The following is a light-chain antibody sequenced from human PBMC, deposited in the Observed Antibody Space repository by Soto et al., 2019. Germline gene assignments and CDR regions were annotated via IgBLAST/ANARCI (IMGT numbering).Light chain of an antibody. Sequence: DIQMTQSPSSLSASVGDRVTITCRASQSVSNYLNWYRQLPGKAPTLLIYSTSTLQSGVPSRFSGSGSGTDCTLTISGLQPEDVATYFCQQSYSSPQTLGQGTKVDIK. CDR3: QQSYSSPQT. CDR1: QSVSNY. CDR2: STS. J-gene: IGKJ1*01. V-gene: IGKV1-39*01.